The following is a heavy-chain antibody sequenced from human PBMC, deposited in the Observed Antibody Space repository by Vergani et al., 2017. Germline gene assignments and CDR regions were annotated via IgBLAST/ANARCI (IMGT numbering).Heavy chain of an antibody. J-gene: IGHJ4*02. Sequence: VQLVESGGGVVQPGRSLRLSCAASGFTFSSYSMNWVRQAPGKGLEWVSSISSSSSYIYYADSVKGRFTISRDNAKNSLYLQMNSLRAEDTAVYYCARDSAYYGSGNVDYWGQGTLVTVSS. V-gene: IGHV3-21*01. D-gene: IGHD3-10*01. CDR1: GFTFSSYS. CDR2: ISSSSSYI. CDR3: ARDSAYYGSGNVDY.